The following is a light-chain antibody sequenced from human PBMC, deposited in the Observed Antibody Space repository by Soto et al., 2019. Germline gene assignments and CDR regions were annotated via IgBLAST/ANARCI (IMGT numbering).Light chain of an antibody. CDR3: TSYTTSSTLV. V-gene: IGLV2-14*01. Sequence: QSVLTQPRSVSGSPGQSVALSCTGTSRDIEAYDYVSWYQQHPGKAPKLIISEVNKRPSGVSYRFSGSKSGNTASLTISGLQAEDEASYYCTSYTTSSTLVFGGGTKLTVL. CDR1: SRDIEAYDY. J-gene: IGLJ3*02. CDR2: EVN.